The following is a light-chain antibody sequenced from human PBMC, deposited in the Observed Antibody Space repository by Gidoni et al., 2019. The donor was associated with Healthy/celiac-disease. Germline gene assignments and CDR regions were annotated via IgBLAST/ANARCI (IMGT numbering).Light chain of an antibody. CDR3: QQRSNWPLT. J-gene: IGKJ4*01. CDR1: QSVSSD. V-gene: IGKV3-11*01. CDR2: DAP. Sequence: IVSTHTPATPSLSPGERATRSSRASQSVSSDLAWYQQKPGQAPRLLIYDAPNRATGIPARFSGSGSGTDFTLTISSLEPEDFAVYYCQQRSNWPLTFGGGTKVEIK.